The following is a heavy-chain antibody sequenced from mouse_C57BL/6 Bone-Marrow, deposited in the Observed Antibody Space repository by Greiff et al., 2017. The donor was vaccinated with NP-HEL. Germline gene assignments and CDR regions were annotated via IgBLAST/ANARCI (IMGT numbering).Heavy chain of an antibody. CDR2: ISSGSSTI. Sequence: EVKLVESGGGLVKPGGSLKLSCAASGFTFSDYGMHWVRQAPEKGLEWVAYISSGSSTIYYADTVKGRFTISRDNAKNTLFLQMTSLRSEDTAMYYCASPGYSWFAYWGQGTLVTVSA. V-gene: IGHV5-17*01. CDR1: GFTFSDYG. CDR3: ASPGYSWFAY. D-gene: IGHD2-2*01. J-gene: IGHJ3*01.